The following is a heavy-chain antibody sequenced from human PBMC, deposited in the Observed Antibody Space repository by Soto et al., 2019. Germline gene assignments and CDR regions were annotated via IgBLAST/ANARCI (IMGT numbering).Heavy chain of an antibody. V-gene: IGHV1-24*01. CDR1: GYTLTELS. CDR3: ATETGQRSGDDFWSGYHYPPGDYYGMDV. D-gene: IGHD3-3*01. Sequence: ASVKVSCKVSGYTLTELSMHWVRQAPGKGLEWMGGFDPGDGETIYAQKFQGRVTMTEDTSTDTAYMELSSLRSEDTAVYYCATETGQRSGDDFWSGYHYPPGDYYGMDVWGQGTTVTVSS. J-gene: IGHJ6*02. CDR2: FDPGDGET.